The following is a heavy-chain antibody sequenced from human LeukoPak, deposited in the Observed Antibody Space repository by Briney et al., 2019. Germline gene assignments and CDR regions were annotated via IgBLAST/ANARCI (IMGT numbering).Heavy chain of an antibody. CDR1: GDSISSSSYY. V-gene: IGHV4-39*01. CDR3: AGRSTYYYASSGYYHPFDY. Sequence: PSETLSLTCTVSGDSISSSSYYWGWIRQPPGKGLEWIGGIYSAGSTYYNPSLKSRLTISVDTSKNQFSLNLTSVTAADTAVYYCAGRSTYYYASSGYYHPFDYWGQGTLVTVSS. CDR2: IYSAGST. J-gene: IGHJ4*02. D-gene: IGHD3-22*01.